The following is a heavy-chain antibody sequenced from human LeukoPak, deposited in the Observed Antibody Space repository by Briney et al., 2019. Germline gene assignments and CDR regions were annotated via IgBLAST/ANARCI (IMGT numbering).Heavy chain of an antibody. J-gene: IGHJ4*02. D-gene: IGHD6-6*01. Sequence: PSETLSLTCTVSGGSISSGDYYWSWIRQPPGKGLEWIGYIYYSGSTYYNPSLKSRVTISVDTSKNQFSLKLSSVTAADTAVYYCARGTRGDSSSGGDYWGQGTLVTVSS. CDR1: GGSISSGDYY. CDR3: ARGTRGDSSSGGDY. V-gene: IGHV4-30-4*01. CDR2: IYYSGST.